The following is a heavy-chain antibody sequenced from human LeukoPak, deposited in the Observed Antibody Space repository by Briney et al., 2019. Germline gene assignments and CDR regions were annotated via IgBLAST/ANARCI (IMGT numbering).Heavy chain of an antibody. J-gene: IGHJ4*02. V-gene: IGHV3-23*01. CDR1: GFTFNNNA. CDR2: INGGGDAT. Sequence: GGSLRLSCTASGFTFNNNAMSWVRQAPGKGLEWVSAINGGGDATEYADSVKGRFTISRDNSKNTLYLQMNSLRAEDTAVYYCARDRSVGATTRSYYFDYWGQGTLVTVSS. D-gene: IGHD1-26*01. CDR3: ARDRSVGATTRSYYFDY.